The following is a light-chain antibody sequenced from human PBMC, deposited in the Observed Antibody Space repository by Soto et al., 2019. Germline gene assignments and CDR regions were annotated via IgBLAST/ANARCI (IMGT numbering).Light chain of an antibody. CDR2: LNS. CDR1: SSNIGAGYD. J-gene: IGLJ1*01. CDR3: QSYDSSLSGYV. V-gene: IGLV1-40*01. Sequence: QPVLTQPPSVSGAPGQRVTFSCTGSSSNIGAGYDVHWYQQLPGTAPKLLIYLNSNRPSGVPDRFSGSKSGTSASLAITGLQAEDEADYYCQSYDSSLSGYVFGTGTELTVL.